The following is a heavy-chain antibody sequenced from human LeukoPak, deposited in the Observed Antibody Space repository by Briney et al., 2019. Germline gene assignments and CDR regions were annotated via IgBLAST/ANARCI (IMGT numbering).Heavy chain of an antibody. Sequence: SETLSLTCTVSGGSISSSSYYWGWIRQPPGKGLEWIGSIYYSGSTYYNPSLKSRVTISVDTSKNQFSLKLSSVTAADTAVYYCATVAGTAPQGRYYFDYWGQGTLVTVSS. V-gene: IGHV4-39*07. CDR1: GGSISSSSYY. CDR2: IYYSGST. D-gene: IGHD6-19*01. CDR3: ATVAGTAPQGRYYFDY. J-gene: IGHJ4*02.